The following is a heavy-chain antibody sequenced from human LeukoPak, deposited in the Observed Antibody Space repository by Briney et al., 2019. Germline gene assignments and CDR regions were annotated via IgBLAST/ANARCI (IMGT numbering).Heavy chain of an antibody. V-gene: IGHV4-4*07. J-gene: IGHJ6*03. CDR2: INTGGST. D-gene: IGHD3-10*01. CDR3: ARNGYMARGVKYYYYYMDV. Sequence: SETLSLTCTVSGGSISSYYWSWIRQPAGKGLEWMGRINTGGSTNYNPSLKSRVTMSVDTSKNQFSLKLSSVTAADTAVYYCARNGYMARGVKYYYYYMDVWGKGTTVTVSS. CDR1: GGSISSYY.